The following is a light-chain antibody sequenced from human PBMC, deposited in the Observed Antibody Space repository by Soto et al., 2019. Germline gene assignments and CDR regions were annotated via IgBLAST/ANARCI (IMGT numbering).Light chain of an antibody. CDR2: EGS. J-gene: IGLJ3*02. Sequence: QSALTQPASVSGSPGQSITISCTGTSSDVGSYNLVSWYQHHPGKAPKLMIFEGSKRPSGVSNRFSASKSGNTASLTISGLQAEDEADYYCCSYTSTNSRVFGGGTKLTVL. V-gene: IGLV2-14*02. CDR3: CSYTSTNSRV. CDR1: SSDVGSYNL.